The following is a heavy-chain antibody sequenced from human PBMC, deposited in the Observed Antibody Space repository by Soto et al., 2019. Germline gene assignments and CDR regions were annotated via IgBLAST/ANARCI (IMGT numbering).Heavy chain of an antibody. D-gene: IGHD1-1*01. V-gene: IGHV5-10-1*01. CDR3: ARHGNGAPIDF. J-gene: IGHJ4*02. Sequence: PSFQGHVTISADKSIITAYLQWNSLKASDTAIYYCARHGNGAPIDFWGQGTLVTVSS.